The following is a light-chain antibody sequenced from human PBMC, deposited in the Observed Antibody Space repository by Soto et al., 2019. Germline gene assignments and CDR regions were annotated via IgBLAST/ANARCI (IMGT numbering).Light chain of an antibody. CDR1: SSNIGSNY. V-gene: IGLV1-47*01. CDR2: RNN. J-gene: IGLJ3*02. CDR3: AAWDDSLSGRV. Sequence: QSVLTQPPSASGTPGQRVTISCSGSSSNIGSNYVYWYQQLPGTAPKLLIYRNNQRPSGVPDRFSGSKSGTAASLAISGLRSGVEADCYCAAWDDSLSGRVFGGGTKLTVL.